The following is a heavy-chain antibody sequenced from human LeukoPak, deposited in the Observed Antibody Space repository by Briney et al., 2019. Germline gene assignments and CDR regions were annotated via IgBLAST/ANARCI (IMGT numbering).Heavy chain of an antibody. V-gene: IGHV3-53*01. CDR1: GFTVSSKY. J-gene: IGHJ4*02. Sequence: GGSLRLSCAASGFTVSSKYMSWVRQAPGKGLEWVSVIYSGGSTYYADSVKGRFTISRDNSKNTLYLQMNSLRAEDTAVYYCARGRYSSGWYGVDYWGQGTLVTVSS. CDR3: ARGRYSSGWYGVDY. D-gene: IGHD6-19*01. CDR2: IYSGGST.